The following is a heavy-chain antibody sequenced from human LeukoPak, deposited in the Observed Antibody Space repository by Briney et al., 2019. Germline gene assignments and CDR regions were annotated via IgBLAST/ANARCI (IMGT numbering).Heavy chain of an antibody. V-gene: IGHV3-21*01. CDR1: GFTFSTYS. D-gene: IGHD2-21*02. CDR3: AITVDCRATTDCYSYFHH. J-gene: IGHJ1*01. Sequence: GGSLRLSCAGTGFTFSTYSMNWVRQTPDKGLEWVSSVSSDSHFIFYADSVKGRFTISRDNAKDTLYLQVNSLRAEDTAVYYCAITVDCRATTDCYSYFHHWGQGTLVTVSS. CDR2: VSSDSHFI.